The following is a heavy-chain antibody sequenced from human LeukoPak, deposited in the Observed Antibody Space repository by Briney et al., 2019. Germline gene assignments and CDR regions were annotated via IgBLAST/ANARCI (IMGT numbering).Heavy chain of an antibody. Sequence: ASVKVSCKASVYTFTSYGISWVRQAPGQGLEWMGWISAYNGNTNYAQKLRGSVTMTTDTSTSTAYMELRSLRSDDTAVYYCARASAYYGSGSYNSFDYWGQGTLVTVSS. CDR2: ISAYNGNT. CDR3: ARASAYYGSGSYNSFDY. J-gene: IGHJ4*02. V-gene: IGHV1-18*01. D-gene: IGHD3-10*01. CDR1: VYTFTSYG.